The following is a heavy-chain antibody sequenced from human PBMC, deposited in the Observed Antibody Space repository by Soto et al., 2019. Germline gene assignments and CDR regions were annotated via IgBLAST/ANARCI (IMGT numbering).Heavy chain of an antibody. CDR1: GYSFTTYW. D-gene: IGHD3-22*01. CDR3: ARRGAVVPGDAFDI. CDR2: IYPGDSDT. V-gene: IGHV5-51*01. J-gene: IGHJ3*02. Sequence: PVESLKISCKASGYSFTTYWIGWVRQMPGKGLEWMGIIYPGDSDTRYSPSFQGQVTISADKSISTAYLQWRSLKASDNAMYYCARRGAVVPGDAFDIWGQGTMVTVSS.